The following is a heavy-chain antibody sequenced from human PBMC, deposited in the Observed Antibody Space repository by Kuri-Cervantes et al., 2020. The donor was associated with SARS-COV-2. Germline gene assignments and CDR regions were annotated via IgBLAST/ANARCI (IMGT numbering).Heavy chain of an antibody. J-gene: IGHJ5*02. Sequence: SVKVSCKASGGTFSSYAIIWVRQAPGQGPEWIGGIIPIIRTVNYAQKLQGRVTMTEDTSTDTAYMELSSLRSEDTAVYYCATVSYCSGGSCYGGWFDPWGQGTLVTVSS. D-gene: IGHD2-15*01. CDR2: IIPIIRTV. V-gene: IGHV1-69*06. CDR1: GGTFSSYA. CDR3: ATVSYCSGGSCYGGWFDP.